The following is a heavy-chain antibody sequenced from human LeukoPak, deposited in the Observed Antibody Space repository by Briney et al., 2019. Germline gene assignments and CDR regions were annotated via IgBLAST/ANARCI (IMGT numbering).Heavy chain of an antibody. Sequence: GGSLRLSCAASGFTFSSNYMSWVRQAPGKGLEWVSVIYSGGSTYYADSVKGRFTISRDNSKNTLYLQMNSLRAEDTAVYYCARVRYDFWSGYPDYWGQGTLVTVSS. CDR2: IYSGGST. V-gene: IGHV3-53*01. CDR3: ARVRYDFWSGYPDY. J-gene: IGHJ4*02. CDR1: GFTFSSNY. D-gene: IGHD3-3*01.